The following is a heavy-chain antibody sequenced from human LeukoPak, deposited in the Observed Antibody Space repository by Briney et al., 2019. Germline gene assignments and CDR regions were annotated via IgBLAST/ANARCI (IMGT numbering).Heavy chain of an antibody. J-gene: IGHJ4*02. CDR1: GFTFTNYA. D-gene: IGHD3-10*01. CDR2: IQFGDGNKK. Sequence: GGSLRLSCAASGFTFTNYAMNWVRQAPGKGLEWVAFIQFGDGNKKYYADSVKGRFTISRDNSKNTLYLQMNSLRAEDTAVYYCAKDRWGWPSWGIIGYWGQGTLVTVSS. CDR3: AKDRWGWPSWGIIGY. V-gene: IGHV3-30*02.